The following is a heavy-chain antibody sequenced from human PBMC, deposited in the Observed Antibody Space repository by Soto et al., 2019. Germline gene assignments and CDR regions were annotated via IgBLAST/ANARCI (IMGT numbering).Heavy chain of an antibody. CDR3: AKVFYYYDSSGYYYFDY. CDR1: GFTFSSYA. J-gene: IGHJ4*02. V-gene: IGHV3-23*01. CDR2: ISGSGSTI. Sequence: GGSLRLSCAASGFTFSSYAVSWVRQAPGEGPEWISSISGSGSTIYYADSVKGRFTISRDNSKNTLYLQMSSLRAEDTAVYYCAKVFYYYDSSGYYYFDYWGQGTLVTVSS. D-gene: IGHD3-22*01.